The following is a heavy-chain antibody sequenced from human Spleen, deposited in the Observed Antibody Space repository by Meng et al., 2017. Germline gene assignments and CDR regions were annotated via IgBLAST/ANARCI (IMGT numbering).Heavy chain of an antibody. CDR2: IIPIFGTA. CDR1: GGTFSSYA. CDR3: ASYAVGDESGWYFDL. Sequence: SVKVSCKASGGTFSSYAISWVRQAPGQGLEWMGGIIPIFGTANYAQKFQGRVTITADKSTSTAYMELSSLRSEDTAVYYCASYAVGDESGWYFDLWGHGTLVTVSS. V-gene: IGHV1-69*06. D-gene: IGHD3-16*01. J-gene: IGHJ2*01.